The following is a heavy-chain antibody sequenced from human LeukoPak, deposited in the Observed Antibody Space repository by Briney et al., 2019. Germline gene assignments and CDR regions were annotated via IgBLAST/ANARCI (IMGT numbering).Heavy chain of an antibody. J-gene: IGHJ4*02. D-gene: IGHD2-21*02. CDR1: GYSFTSYW. Sequence: GESLKISCKGSGYSFTSYWIGWVRQMPGKGLEWMGIIYPGDSDTRYSPSFQGQVTISADKSISTAYLQWSSLKASDTAMYYCARRAHPFNCGGDCYFHPFDYWGQGTLVTVSS. V-gene: IGHV5-51*01. CDR2: IYPGDSDT. CDR3: ARRAHPFNCGGDCYFHPFDY.